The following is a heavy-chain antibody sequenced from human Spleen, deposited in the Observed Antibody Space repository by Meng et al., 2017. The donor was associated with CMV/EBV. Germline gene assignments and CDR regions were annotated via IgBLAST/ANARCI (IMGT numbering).Heavy chain of an antibody. V-gene: IGHV4-30-4*01. CDR2: IYYSGST. CDR3: ARLWYFKGRDYGDECYFDL. Sequence: INSGDYYWSWIRKPPGKGLEWIGYIYYSGSTYYNPSLGSRVSMSVDTSKNQFSLKLSSVTAADTAVYYCARLWYFKGRDYGDECYFDLWGRGTLVTVSS. D-gene: IGHD4-17*01. J-gene: IGHJ2*01. CDR1: INSGDYY.